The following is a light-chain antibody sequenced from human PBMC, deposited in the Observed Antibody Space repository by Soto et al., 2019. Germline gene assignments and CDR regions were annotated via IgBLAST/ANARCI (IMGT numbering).Light chain of an antibody. CDR3: QQYDNLLPLT. CDR2: DAS. J-gene: IGKJ4*01. Sequence: DIQMTQSPSSLSASVGDRVTITFQASQDICNYLNWYQQKPGKAPKLLIYDASNLETGVPSRFSGSGSRTDFTFTIRSLQHEDIATYYCQQYDNLLPLTFGGGTKVEIK. CDR1: QDICNY. V-gene: IGKV1-33*01.